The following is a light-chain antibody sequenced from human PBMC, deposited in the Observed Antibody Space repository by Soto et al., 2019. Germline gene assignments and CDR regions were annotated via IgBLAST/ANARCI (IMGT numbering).Light chain of an antibody. CDR1: QDIRKY. J-gene: IGKJ5*01. Sequence: DIQMTQSPSSLSASVGDRVTITCQASQDIRKYLNWYQQKPGKAPNLLIYDTSNLETGVPSRFSGSGSGTDFTLTISSLEPEDFAVYYCQQRSNWPITFGQGTRLEI. CDR3: QQRSNWPIT. CDR2: DTS. V-gene: IGKV1-33*01.